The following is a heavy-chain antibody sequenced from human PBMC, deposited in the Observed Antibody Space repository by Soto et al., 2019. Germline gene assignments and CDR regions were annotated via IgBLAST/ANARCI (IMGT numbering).Heavy chain of an antibody. Sequence: ASVKVSCKASGYTFTSYYMHWVRQAPGQGLEWMGIINPSGGSTSYAQKFQGRVTMTRDTSTSTVYMELSSLRSEDTAVYYCAREVAAHYYYYGMDVWGQGTTVTVSS. CDR3: AREVAAHYYYYGMDV. CDR2: INPSGGST. CDR1: GYTFTSYY. J-gene: IGHJ6*02. D-gene: IGHD6-6*01. V-gene: IGHV1-46*01.